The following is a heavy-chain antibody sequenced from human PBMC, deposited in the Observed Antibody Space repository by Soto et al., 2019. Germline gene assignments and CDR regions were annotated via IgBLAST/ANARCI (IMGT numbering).Heavy chain of an antibody. CDR2: IWHDGRNK. CDR1: GFTFSSYG. V-gene: IGHV3-33*01. J-gene: IGHJ4*02. D-gene: IGHD2-2*01. CDR3: ASRSPALDY. Sequence: QVQLVESGGGVVQPGRSLRLSCAASGFTFSSYGMHWVRQAPGKGLEWGAVIWHDGRNKYYADSVKGRFTISRDNSKNTLYLQMNSLRAEDTAVYYCASRSPALDYWGQGTLVTVSS.